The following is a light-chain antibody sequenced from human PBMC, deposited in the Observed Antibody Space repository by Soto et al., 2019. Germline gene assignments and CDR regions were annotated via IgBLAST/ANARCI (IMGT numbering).Light chain of an antibody. CDR1: QDIRSW. CDR2: DAS. V-gene: IGKV1-12*01. Sequence: DIQMTQSPSSVSASVGDRVTITCRASQDIRSWLAWYQQRPGKAPKLLVYDASSLQSGVPSRFSGSGSGTDFALTISSLQPEDFATYYCQQTNSFPITCGQGTRLEIK. J-gene: IGKJ5*01. CDR3: QQTNSFPIT.